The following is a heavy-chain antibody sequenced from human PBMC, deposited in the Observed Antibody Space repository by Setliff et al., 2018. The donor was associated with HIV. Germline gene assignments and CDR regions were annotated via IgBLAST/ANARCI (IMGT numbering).Heavy chain of an antibody. V-gene: IGHV1-3*01. Sequence: ASVKVSCKASGYTFTSYAMHWVRQAPGQRLEWMGWINAGNGNTKYSQKFQGRVTITRATSASTAYMELSSLRSEDTAVYYCARDLLPLPSYYYYMDVWGKGTTVTVSS. CDR2: INAGNGNT. J-gene: IGHJ6*03. CDR3: ARDLLPLPSYYYYMDV. CDR1: GYTFTSYA. D-gene: IGHD2-2*01.